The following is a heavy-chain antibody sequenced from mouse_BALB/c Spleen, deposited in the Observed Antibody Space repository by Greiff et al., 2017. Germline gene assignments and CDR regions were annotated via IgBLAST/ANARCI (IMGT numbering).Heavy chain of an antibody. J-gene: IGHJ3*01. CDR1: GFTFSSYY. V-gene: IGHV5-6-2*01. D-gene: IGHD3-2*01. Sequence: EVMLVESGGGLVKPGGSLKLSCAASGFTFSSYYMSWVRQTPGKRLELVAAINSIGGSTYYPDTVKGRFTISRDNAKNTLYLQMSSLTSEDTALYYCARDGDSSGAAWFAYWGQGTLVTVAA. CDR3: ARDGDSSGAAWFAY. CDR2: INSIGGST.